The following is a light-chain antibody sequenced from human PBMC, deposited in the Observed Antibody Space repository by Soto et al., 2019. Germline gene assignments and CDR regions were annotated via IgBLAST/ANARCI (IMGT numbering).Light chain of an antibody. CDR1: SSDVGGYNY. CDR3: SSYTSSNVAV. CDR2: DVS. J-gene: IGLJ7*01. Sequence: QSALTQPPSVSGSPGQSIIISCTGTSSDVGGYNYVSWYQQHPGKAPKLMIYDVSMRPSGVSNRFSGSKSGNTASLTISGLQAEDEADYHCSSYTSSNVAVFGGGTKLTVL. V-gene: IGLV2-14*01.